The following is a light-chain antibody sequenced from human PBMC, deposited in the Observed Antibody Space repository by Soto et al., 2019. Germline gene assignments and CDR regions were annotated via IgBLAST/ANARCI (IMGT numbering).Light chain of an antibody. CDR1: QSINSW. CDR3: QQNNRYPWT. V-gene: IGKV1-5*01. CDR2: DAS. Sequence: DIQMTQSPSTLSASVGDRVTITCRASQSINSWLAWYQQKPGKAPKLLIYDASNLERGVPSRFSGSGSGTEFTLTISSLQPDDLATYYCQQNNRYPWTFGQGTKVDIK. J-gene: IGKJ1*01.